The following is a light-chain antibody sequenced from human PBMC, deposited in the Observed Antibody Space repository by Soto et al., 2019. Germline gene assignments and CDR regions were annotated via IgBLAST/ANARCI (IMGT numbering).Light chain of an antibody. CDR3: QHYGTSTLT. Sequence: LLTQSPGTLSLSPGERATLSCRSSQSVSITSLAWYQQRPGQAPSLLIHGASSRASDIPDRFSGSGSGTDFMLTINRLEPEDFAVYYCQHYGTSTLTFGGGTRVEIK. CDR1: QSVSITS. CDR2: GAS. J-gene: IGKJ4*01. V-gene: IGKV3-20*01.